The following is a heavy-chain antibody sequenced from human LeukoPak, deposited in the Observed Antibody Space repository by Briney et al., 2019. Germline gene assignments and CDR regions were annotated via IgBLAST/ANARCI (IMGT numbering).Heavy chain of an antibody. CDR3: ARVGGYTVFDFED. CDR2: IIPIFGTA. V-gene: IGHV1-69*13. D-gene: IGHD5-12*01. CDR1: GGTFSSYA. Sequence: SVKVSCKASGGTFSSYAISWVRQAPGQGLEWMGGIIPIFGTANYAQKFQGRVTITADESTSTAYMELSSLRSEDTAVYYCARVGGYTVFDFEDWGKGTLVTVSS. J-gene: IGHJ4*02.